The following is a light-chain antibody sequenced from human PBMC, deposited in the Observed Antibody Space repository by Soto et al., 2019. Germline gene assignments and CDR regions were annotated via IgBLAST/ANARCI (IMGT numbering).Light chain of an antibody. CDR1: ESIRNN. Sequence: DIQMTQSPSSLSASVGDRVTITCRASESIRNNLNWYQQKPGKAPKLLIYAASTLQSGVPSRFSGGRSGTEFAPTIGSLQPEDFTTYHCQQNYSTPRRACGQGTKVEFK. V-gene: IGKV1-39*01. J-gene: IGKJ1*01. CDR2: AAS. CDR3: QQNYSTPRRA.